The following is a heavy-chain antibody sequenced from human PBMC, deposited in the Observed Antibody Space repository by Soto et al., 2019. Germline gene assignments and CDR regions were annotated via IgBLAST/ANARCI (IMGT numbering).Heavy chain of an antibody. J-gene: IGHJ3*02. V-gene: IGHV3-9*01. CDR2: ISWNSGSI. CDR1: GFTFDDYA. CDR3: AKDFYGDYVHGAFDI. Sequence: EVQLVESGGGLVQPGRSLRLSCAASGFTFDDYAMHWVRQAPGKGLEWVSGISWNSGSIGYADSVKGRFTISRDNAKNSLYLQMNSLRAEDTALYYCAKDFYGDYVHGAFDICGQGTMVTVAS. D-gene: IGHD4-17*01.